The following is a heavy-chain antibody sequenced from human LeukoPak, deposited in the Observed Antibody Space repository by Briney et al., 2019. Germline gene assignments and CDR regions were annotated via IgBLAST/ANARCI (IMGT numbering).Heavy chain of an antibody. J-gene: IGHJ6*02. CDR1: GFTFSSYA. D-gene: IGHD3-10*01. CDR2: ISGSGGST. CDR3: AKDLGPMVRDYYYYGMDV. Sequence: GGSLRLSCAASGFTFSSYAMSWVRQAPGRGLEWVSTISGSGGSTYYADSVKGRFTISRDNSKNTLYLQMNSLRAEDTAVYYCAKDLGPMVRDYYYYGMDVWGQGTTVTVSS. V-gene: IGHV3-23*01.